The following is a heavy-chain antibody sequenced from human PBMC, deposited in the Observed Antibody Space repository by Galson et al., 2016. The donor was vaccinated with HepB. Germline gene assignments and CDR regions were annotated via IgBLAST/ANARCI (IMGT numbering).Heavy chain of an antibody. V-gene: IGHV4-30-2*01. CDR3: ARGRGLQGSDY. CDR1: GGSISSGGYS. D-gene: IGHD5-18*01. Sequence: TLSLTCAVSGGSISSGGYSWSWIRQPPGKGLEWIGYIYHTGSTYYNPPLKSRVTISVDRSKNQFSMKLSSVTAADTAVYFCARGRGLQGSDYWGQGTLVTVSS. J-gene: IGHJ4*02. CDR2: IYHTGST.